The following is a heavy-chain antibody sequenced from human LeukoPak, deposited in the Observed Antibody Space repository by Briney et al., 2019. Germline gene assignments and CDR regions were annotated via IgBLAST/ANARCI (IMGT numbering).Heavy chain of an antibody. V-gene: IGHV4-4*09. Sequence: SETLSLTCTVSGGSISSYYWSWIRQPPGKGLEWIGYIYTSGSTSYNPSLKSRVTISVDTSKNQFSLKLSSVTAADTAVYYCARLIRFGTDAFDIWGQGTMVTVSS. CDR3: ARLIRFGTDAFDI. CDR1: GGSISSYY. CDR2: IYTSGST. J-gene: IGHJ3*02. D-gene: IGHD3-3*01.